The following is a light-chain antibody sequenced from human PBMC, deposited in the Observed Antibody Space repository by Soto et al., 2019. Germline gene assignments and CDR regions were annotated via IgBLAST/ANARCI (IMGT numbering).Light chain of an antibody. V-gene: IGLV2-8*01. CDR1: SSDVGYYDY. J-gene: IGLJ1*01. Sequence: QSALTQPPSASGFPVQSVTISCTGTSSDVGYYDYVSWYQQHPGKAPKLVIYEVTKRPSGVPDRVSASKSGNTASLTVSGLRAEDEADYYCSSYAGSNNFVFGSGTKVTVL. CDR3: SSYAGSNNFV. CDR2: EVT.